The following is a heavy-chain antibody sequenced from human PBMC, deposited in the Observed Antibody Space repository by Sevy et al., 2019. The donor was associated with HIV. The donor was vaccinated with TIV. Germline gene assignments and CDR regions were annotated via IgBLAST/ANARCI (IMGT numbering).Heavy chain of an antibody. CDR3: ARDEISYYDSWSGYKYYYGMDV. CDR2: IIPIFGTA. V-gene: IGHV1-69*13. J-gene: IGHJ6*02. CDR1: GGTFSSYA. Sequence: ASVKVSCKASGGTFSSYAISWVRQAPGQGLEWMGGIIPIFGTANYAQKFQGRVTITADESASTAYMELSSLRSEDTAVYYCARDEISYYDSWSGYKYYYGMDVWGQGTTVTVSS. D-gene: IGHD3-3*01.